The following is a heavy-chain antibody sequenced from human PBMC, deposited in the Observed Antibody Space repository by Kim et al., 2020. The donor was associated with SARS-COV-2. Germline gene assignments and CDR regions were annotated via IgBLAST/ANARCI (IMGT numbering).Heavy chain of an antibody. V-gene: IGHV1-69*13. CDR1: GGTFSSYA. J-gene: IGHJ5*02. Sequence: SVKVSCKASGGTFSSYAISWVRQAPGQGLEWMGGIIPIFGTANYAQKFQGRVTITADESTSTAYMELSSLRSEDTAVYYCAFYRYYYGSGSSGVPQRPSQDCWFDPWGQGTLVTVSS. D-gene: IGHD3-10*01. CDR2: IIPIFGTA. CDR3: AFYRYYYGSGSSGVPQRPSQDCWFDP.